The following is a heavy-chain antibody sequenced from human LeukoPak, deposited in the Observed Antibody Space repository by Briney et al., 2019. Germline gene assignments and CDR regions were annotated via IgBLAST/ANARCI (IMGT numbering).Heavy chain of an antibody. CDR3: ATGLWWDLYY. V-gene: IGHV5-51*01. Sequence: GESLKISCKGSGYSFTSSWINWVRQIPGKGLEWMGIIYPGDSDTTYSPSFQGQVTISADKSLSTAYLQWSSLKASDTAMYYCATGLWWDLYYWGQGTLVTVSS. CDR1: GYSFTSSW. J-gene: IGHJ4*02. CDR2: IYPGDSDT. D-gene: IGHD1-26*01.